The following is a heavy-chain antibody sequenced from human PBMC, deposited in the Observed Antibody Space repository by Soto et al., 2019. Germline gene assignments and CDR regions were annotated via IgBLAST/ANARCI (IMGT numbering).Heavy chain of an antibody. Sequence: QVQLQESGPGLVKPSQTLSLTCTVSGGSISSGDYYWSWIRQPPGKGLEWIGYIYHSGSTNSNASLERRVIISVDTSKNQFSLKLSSVTVADAAVYYCARGSYYVYGMDVWGQGTTVTVSS. CDR2: IYHSGST. CDR1: GGSISSGDYY. CDR3: ARGSYYVYGMDV. V-gene: IGHV4-30-4*01. J-gene: IGHJ6*02.